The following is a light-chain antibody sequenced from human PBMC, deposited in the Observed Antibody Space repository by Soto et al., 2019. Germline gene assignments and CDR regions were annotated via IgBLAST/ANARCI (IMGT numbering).Light chain of an antibody. V-gene: IGKV1-12*01. Sequence: DIQMTQSPSTLSASVGDRVTITCRASQSISSWLAWYQQKPGKAPKLLIYDASALPRGVPSRFSGSGSGTDFTLSINSLQPEDFATYYCQQAYSFPITFGQGTRLEIK. CDR2: DAS. J-gene: IGKJ5*01. CDR3: QQAYSFPIT. CDR1: QSISSW.